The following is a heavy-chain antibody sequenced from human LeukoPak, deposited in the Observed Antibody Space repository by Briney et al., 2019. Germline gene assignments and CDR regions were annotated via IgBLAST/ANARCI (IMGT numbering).Heavy chain of an antibody. V-gene: IGHV4-59*08. D-gene: IGHD6-19*01. CDR3: ARSSSGWFDY. CDR2: IYYSGST. J-gene: IGHJ4*02. CDR1: AGSISSYY. Sequence: SETLSLTCTVSAGSISSYYWSWIRQPPGKGLEWIGYIYYSGSTNYNPSLKSRVTISVDTSKNQFSLKLSSVTAADTAVYYCARSSSGWFDYWGQGTLVTVSS.